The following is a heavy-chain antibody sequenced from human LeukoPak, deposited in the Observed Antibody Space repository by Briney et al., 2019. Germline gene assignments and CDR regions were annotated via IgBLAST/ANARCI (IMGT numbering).Heavy chain of an antibody. V-gene: IGHV4-59*01. J-gene: IGHJ3*02. CDR3: ARIPSSGYHYGAFDI. D-gene: IGHD3-22*01. CDR2: IYYSGST. CDR1: GGSISSYY. Sequence: SETLSLTCTVSGGSISSYYWSWIRQPPGKGLEWIGYIYYSGSTNYNPSLKSRVTISVDTSKNQFSLKLTSVTAADTAVYYCARIPSSGYHYGAFDIWGQGTMVTVSS.